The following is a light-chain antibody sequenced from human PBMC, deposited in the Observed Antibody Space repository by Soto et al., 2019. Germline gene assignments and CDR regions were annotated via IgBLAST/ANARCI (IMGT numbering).Light chain of an antibody. V-gene: IGKV3-15*01. CDR3: HRYHHWPLT. Sequence: EIVMTQSQATLSVSLGERATVSCRASQSVRSNLAWLQQKPGQDPRLLIYAASTRATGVPARFSGSGSGTDFTLTISSLQSEDVAVYYCHRYHHWPLTCGQGTSVEVK. CDR1: QSVRSN. CDR2: AAS. J-gene: IGKJ1*01.